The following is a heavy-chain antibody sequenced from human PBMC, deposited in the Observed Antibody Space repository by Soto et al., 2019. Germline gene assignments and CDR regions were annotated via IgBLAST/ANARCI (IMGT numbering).Heavy chain of an antibody. D-gene: IGHD3-10*01. Sequence: QVQLVESGGGVVQPGRSLRLSCAASGFTFRSYGMHWVRQAPGKGLEWVAVISSDGSNKYYTDSVKGRFTISRDNPKNTLYLQMNSLRAEDTAVYYCAKAMADYYYYGMDVWGQGTTVTVSS. CDR2: ISSDGSNK. V-gene: IGHV3-30*18. J-gene: IGHJ6*02. CDR3: AKAMADYYYYGMDV. CDR1: GFTFRSYG.